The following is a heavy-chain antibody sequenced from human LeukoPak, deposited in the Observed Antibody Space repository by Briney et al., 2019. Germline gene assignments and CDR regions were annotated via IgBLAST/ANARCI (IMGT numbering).Heavy chain of an antibody. CDR1: GGTFSSYA. V-gene: IGHV1-69*04. CDR2: IIPILGIA. CDR3: ARDSLGTAVAGTTVSDY. Sequence: GASVKVSCKASGGTFSSYAISWVRQAPGQGLERMGRIIPILGIANYAQKFQGRVTITADKSTSTAYMELSSLRSEDTAVYYCARDSLGTAVAGTTVSDYWGQGTLVTVSS. D-gene: IGHD6-19*01. J-gene: IGHJ4*02.